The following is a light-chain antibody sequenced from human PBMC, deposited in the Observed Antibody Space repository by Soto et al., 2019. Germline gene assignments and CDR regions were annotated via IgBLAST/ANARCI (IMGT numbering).Light chain of an antibody. CDR3: ASYGGNYAV. CDR1: SSDVGGYNY. V-gene: IGLV2-8*01. J-gene: IGLJ3*02. CDR2: EVT. Sequence: QSALTQPPSASGSPGQSVTISCTGTSSDVGGYNYVSWFQQNPGKAPKLIIYEVTKRPSGVPDRFSGSKSGNTASLTVSGLQAEDEADYYCASYGGNYAVFGGGTKVTVL.